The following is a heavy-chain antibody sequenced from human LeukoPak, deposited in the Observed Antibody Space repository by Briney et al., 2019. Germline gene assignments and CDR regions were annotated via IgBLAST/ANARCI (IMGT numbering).Heavy chain of an antibody. CDR3: ARDTYRLDDF. CDR2: ISEDGSST. Sequence: GGSLRLSCAASGFTFSTYWMSWVRQTPGKGLDWVASISEDGSSTYYVDSVKGRFTISRDNAKNSLYLQMNNVRVEDAAVYYCARDTYRLDDFWGQGALVTVSS. J-gene: IGHJ4*02. V-gene: IGHV3-7*01. CDR1: GFTFSTYW.